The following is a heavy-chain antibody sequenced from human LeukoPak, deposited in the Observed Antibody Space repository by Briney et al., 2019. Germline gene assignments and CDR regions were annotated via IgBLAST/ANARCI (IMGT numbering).Heavy chain of an antibody. CDR2: INPSGGST. J-gene: IGHJ4*02. V-gene: IGHV1-46*01. CDR1: GYTFTSYY. CDR3: ARDEGLTSSWYNMDY. D-gene: IGHD6-13*01. Sequence: GASVKVSCKASGYTFTSYYMHWVRQAPGQGLEWMGIINPSGGSTSYAQKFQGRVTMTRDMSTSTVYMELSSLRSEDTAVYYCARDEGLTSSWYNMDYWGQGTLVTVSS.